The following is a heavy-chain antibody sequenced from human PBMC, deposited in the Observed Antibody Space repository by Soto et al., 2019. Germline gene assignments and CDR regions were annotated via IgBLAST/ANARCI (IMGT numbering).Heavy chain of an antibody. V-gene: IGHV3-30-3*01. CDR2: ISYDGSNK. CDR3: ALSWSSGWYKINY. D-gene: IGHD6-19*01. CDR1: GFTFSSYA. J-gene: IGHJ4*02. Sequence: QVQLVESGGGVVQPGRSLRLSCAASGFTFSSYAMHWVRQAPGKGLEWVAVISYDGSNKYYADSVKGRFTISRDNSKNTLYLQMNSLRAEDTAVYYCALSWSSGWYKINYWGQGTLVTVSS.